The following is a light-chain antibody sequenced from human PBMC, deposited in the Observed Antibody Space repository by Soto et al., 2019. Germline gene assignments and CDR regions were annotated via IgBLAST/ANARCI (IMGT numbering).Light chain of an antibody. CDR1: SRDVGSYNL. CDR2: EGT. V-gene: IGLV2-23*01. CDR3: CSFAGSSTYV. Sequence: QSALTQPASVSGCPRQSITISCTGTSRDVGSYNLVSWYQQHPGNAPKLIIYEGTKRPSGVSYRFSGSKSGNTASLTIAGLQEEDEGDYHCCSFAGSSTYVFGTGTKVTVL. J-gene: IGLJ1*01.